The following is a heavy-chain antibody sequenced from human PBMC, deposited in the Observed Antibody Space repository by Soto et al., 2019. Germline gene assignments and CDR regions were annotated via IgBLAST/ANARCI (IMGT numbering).Heavy chain of an antibody. J-gene: IGHJ4*02. CDR2: IIPMHDIT. V-gene: IGHV1-69*02. Sequence: QVQLVQSGAEVKKPGSSVKVSCTASGGTFSTYSISWVRQAPGQGLEWMGRIIPMHDITNYAQKFQGRLTITADESTNTAYMELSSLSSADTAVYYCARGRRYCSAVTCYAPFYYWGQGSLVTVSS. CDR3: ARGRRYCSAVTCYAPFYY. D-gene: IGHD2-15*01. CDR1: GGTFSTYS.